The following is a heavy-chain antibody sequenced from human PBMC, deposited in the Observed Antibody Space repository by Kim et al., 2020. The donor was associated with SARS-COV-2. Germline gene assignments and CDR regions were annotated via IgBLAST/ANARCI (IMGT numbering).Heavy chain of an antibody. D-gene: IGHD1-26*01. CDR1: GFTFSSYT. J-gene: IGHJ5*02. CDR2: ISSNGYYI. V-gene: IGHV3-21*01. Sequence: GGSLRLSCAASGFTFSSYTMNWVRQAPGKGLEWVSAISSNGYYIYYAESLRDRITISRDNAKSSLFLQINSLRAEDTAVYYFAREGGRERYSTSAWFDP. CDR3: AREGGRERYSTSAWFDP.